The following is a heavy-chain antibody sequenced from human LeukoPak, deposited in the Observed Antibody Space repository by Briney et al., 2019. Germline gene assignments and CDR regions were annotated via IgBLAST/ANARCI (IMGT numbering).Heavy chain of an antibody. V-gene: IGHV1-18*01. CDR1: GYTFTSYG. CDR3: ARDIPLLFRYYYDSSGYKPFDY. D-gene: IGHD3-22*01. CDR2: ISAYNGNT. Sequence: ASVKVSCKASGYTFTSYGISWVGQAPGQGLEWMGWISAYNGNTNYAQKLQGRVTMTTDTSTSTAYMELRSLRSDDTAVYYCARDIPLLFRYYYDSSGYKPFDYWGQGTLVTVSS. J-gene: IGHJ4*02.